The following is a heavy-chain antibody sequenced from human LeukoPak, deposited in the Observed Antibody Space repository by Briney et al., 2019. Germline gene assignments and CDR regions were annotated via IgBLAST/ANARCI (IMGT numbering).Heavy chain of an antibody. CDR3: ARDQSVRSWYFDS. CDR2: IHHSGNT. V-gene: IGHV4-4*02. CDR1: GDSISSSHW. Sequence: KASETLSLTCAVSGDSISSSHWWTWIRQPPGKGLEWIGEIHHSGNTDYNPSLKSRVTISLDKSKNEFSLQMRSVTAADTAFYYCARDQSVRSWYFDSWGQGALVTASS. D-gene: IGHD6-13*01. J-gene: IGHJ4*02.